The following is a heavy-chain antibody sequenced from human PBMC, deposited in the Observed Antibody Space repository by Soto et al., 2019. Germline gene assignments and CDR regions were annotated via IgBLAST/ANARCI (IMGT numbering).Heavy chain of an antibody. J-gene: IGHJ3*02. CDR2: INHSGNN. V-gene: IGHV4-34*01. CDR1: GGSFSGYY. Sequence: PSETLSLTCAVYGGSFSGYYWSWIRQSPGKGLEWIGEINHSGNNNYSPSLKSRVTMSLDTSKNQFSLKLTSVTAADTAVYYCARGGSNDWQVAFDIWGQGTMVTVSS. D-gene: IGHD3-9*01. CDR3: ARGGSNDWQVAFDI.